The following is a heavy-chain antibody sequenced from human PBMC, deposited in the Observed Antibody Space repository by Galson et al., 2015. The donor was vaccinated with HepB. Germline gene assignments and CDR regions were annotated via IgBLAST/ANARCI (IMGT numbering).Heavy chain of an antibody. Sequence: SLRLSCAASGFTFSTYAMTWVRQAPGKGLEWVSGIRGGGAGTYYAASVKGRFTISRDNPKSTLSLQMNSLRAEDTAIYYCAKEMGFEMLVVDNWGQGTLVTVSS. J-gene: IGHJ4*02. V-gene: IGHV3-23*01. CDR3: AKEMGFEMLVVDN. CDR2: IRGGGAGT. CDR1: GFTFSTYA. D-gene: IGHD3-22*01.